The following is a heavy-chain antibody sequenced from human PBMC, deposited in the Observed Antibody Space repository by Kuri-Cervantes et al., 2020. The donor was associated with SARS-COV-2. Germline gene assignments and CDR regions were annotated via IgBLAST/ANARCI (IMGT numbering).Heavy chain of an antibody. J-gene: IGHJ4*02. D-gene: IGHD3-3*01. CDR1: GFTFGDYA. CDR3: ARDSIIIKYYDFWSGYHASQEGFDY. CDR2: IRSKAYGGTT. Sequence: GESLKISCTASGFTFGDYAMSWVRQAPGKGLEWVGFIRSKAYGGTTVYAASVKGRFTISRDDSKSIAYLQMNSLRAEDTAVYYCARDSIIIKYYDFWSGYHASQEGFDYWGQGTLVTVSS. V-gene: IGHV3-49*04.